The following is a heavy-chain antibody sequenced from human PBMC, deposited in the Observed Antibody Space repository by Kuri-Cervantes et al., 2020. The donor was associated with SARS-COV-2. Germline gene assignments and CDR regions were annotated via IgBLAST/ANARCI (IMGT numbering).Heavy chain of an antibody. Sequence: GSLRLSCSVSGGSISRHYWSWIRQPPGKGLEWIGYIHFSGSTKYNPSLKSRVTISIDTARTHFSMNLGSVTVADMARYYCARVRWEPSYYYYCMDVWGTGTTVTVSS. D-gene: IGHD1-26*01. CDR1: GGSISRHY. CDR3: ARVRWEPSYYYYCMDV. V-gene: IGHV4-59*11. CDR2: IHFSGST. J-gene: IGHJ6*03.